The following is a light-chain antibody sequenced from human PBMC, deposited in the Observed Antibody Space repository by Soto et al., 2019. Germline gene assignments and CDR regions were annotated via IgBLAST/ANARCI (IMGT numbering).Light chain of an antibody. V-gene: IGKV1-39*01. J-gene: IGKJ1*01. CDR2: AAS. Sequence: IQLTQSPSSLSASVGDRVTITCRASQSIRSFLNWYQQNPGKAPNLLIYAASSLQSGVPSRFSGSGSGTDFTLTISSLQPEDFATYYCQQSYSTPRTFGQGTKVDIK. CDR1: QSIRSF. CDR3: QQSYSTPRT.